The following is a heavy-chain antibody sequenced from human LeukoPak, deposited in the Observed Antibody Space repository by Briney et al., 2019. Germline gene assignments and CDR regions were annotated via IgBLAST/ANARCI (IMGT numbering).Heavy chain of an antibody. J-gene: IGHJ4*02. Sequence: GGSLRLSCAASGFTVSSNYMSWVRQAPGKGLEWVSVIYSDDSTYYADSVKGRFTISRDNSKNTLYLQMNSLRAEDTAVYYCARVQGSGLLRRYWGQGTLVTVSS. CDR2: IYSDDST. D-gene: IGHD2-15*01. CDR3: ARVQGSGLLRRY. V-gene: IGHV3-66*01. CDR1: GFTVSSNY.